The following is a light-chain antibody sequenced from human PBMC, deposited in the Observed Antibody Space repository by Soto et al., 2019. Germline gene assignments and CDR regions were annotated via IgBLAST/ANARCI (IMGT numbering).Light chain of an antibody. CDR2: DVN. J-gene: IGLJ2*01. Sequence: QSALTQPASVSGSPGQSITISCTGTSSDLGGYNFVSWYQQHPGKAPRLMIFDVNNRPSGVSTRFSGSKSGNTASLTISGLQAEDEADYYCCSYSGSNTIVVFGGGTKLTVL. CDR1: SSDLGGYNF. CDR3: CSYSGSNTIVV. V-gene: IGLV2-14*03.